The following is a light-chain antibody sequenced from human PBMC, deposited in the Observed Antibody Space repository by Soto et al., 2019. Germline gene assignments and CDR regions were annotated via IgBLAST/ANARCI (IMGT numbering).Light chain of an antibody. CDR1: SGHSSNA. CDR3: QTWGTDIVV. J-gene: IGLJ2*01. Sequence: QHVLTQSPSASASLGASVKITCTLSSGHSSNAIAWHQQQPEKGPRYLMRLNSDGSHSKGDGIPDRFSGSSSGAERYLTISSLQSEDEADYYCQTWGTDIVVFGGGTKVTVL. V-gene: IGLV4-69*01. CDR2: LNSDGSH.